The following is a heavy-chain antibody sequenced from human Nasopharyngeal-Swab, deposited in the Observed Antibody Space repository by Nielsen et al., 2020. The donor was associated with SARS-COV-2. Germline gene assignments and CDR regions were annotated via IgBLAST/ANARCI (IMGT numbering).Heavy chain of an antibody. CDR3: ARDGVWAIAAAGGFDY. CDR1: GFTFSDYY. Sequence: GGSLRLSCAASGFTFSDYYMSWIRQAPGKGLEWVSYISSSGSTIYYADSVKGRFTISRDNAKNSLYLQMNSLRAEDTAVYYCARDGVWAIAAAGGFDYWGQGTLVTVSS. V-gene: IGHV3-11*01. CDR2: ISSSGSTI. J-gene: IGHJ4*02. D-gene: IGHD6-13*01.